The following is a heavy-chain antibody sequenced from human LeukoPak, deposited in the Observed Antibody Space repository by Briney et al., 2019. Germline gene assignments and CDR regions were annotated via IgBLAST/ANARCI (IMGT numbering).Heavy chain of an antibody. CDR2: IYSGGST. CDR3: ARGGTIFDY. CDR1: GFTFSSYA. J-gene: IGHJ4*02. D-gene: IGHD3-16*01. Sequence: GGSLRLSCAASGFTFSSYAMSWVRQAPGKGLEWVSVIYSGGSTYYADSVKGRFTISRDNSKNTLYLQMNSLRAEDTAVYYCARGGTIFDYWGQGTLVTVSS. V-gene: IGHV3-53*01.